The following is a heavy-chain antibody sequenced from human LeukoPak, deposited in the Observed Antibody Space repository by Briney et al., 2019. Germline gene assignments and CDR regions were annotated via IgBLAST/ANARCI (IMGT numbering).Heavy chain of an antibody. CDR3: ARHSGIFATLYYYYYMDV. CDR1: GGTFSSYA. V-gene: IGHV1-69*06. D-gene: IGHD2-15*01. J-gene: IGHJ6*03. CDR2: IIPIFGTA. Sequence: GASVKVSCKASGGTFSSYAISWVRQAPGQGLEWMGGIIPIFGTANYAQKFQGRVTITADKSTSTAYMELSSLRSEDTAVYYCARHSGIFATLYYYYYMDVWGKGTTVTVSS.